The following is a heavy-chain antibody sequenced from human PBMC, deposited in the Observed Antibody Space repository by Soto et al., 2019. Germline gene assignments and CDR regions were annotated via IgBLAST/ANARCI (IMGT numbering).Heavy chain of an antibody. D-gene: IGHD5-18*01. J-gene: IGHJ4*02. Sequence: SETLSLTCTVSGGSISSGSYYWGWIRQPPGKGLEWIGSGDYSGSTHYNPSLKSRVAISLDTSRNQFSLKLSSVTAADTAVYYCAARGYSYGQDYWGQGTLVTVPQ. CDR1: GGSISSGSYY. CDR2: GDYSGST. CDR3: AARGYSYGQDY. V-gene: IGHV4-39*01.